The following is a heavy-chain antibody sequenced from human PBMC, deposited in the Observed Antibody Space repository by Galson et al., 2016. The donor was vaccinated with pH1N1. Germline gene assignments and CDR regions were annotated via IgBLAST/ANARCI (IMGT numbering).Heavy chain of an antibody. CDR1: GFSLSTSGVG. Sequence: PALVKPTQTLTLTCTFSGFSLSTSGVGVGWIRQPPGKALEWLALIYWDDDERYSPSLKSRLTITKDTSKNQVVLTMTNMEPVDTGTYFCAHREVTITNAFDVWGPGTKATVSS. CDR3: AHREVTITNAFDV. CDR2: IYWDDDE. J-gene: IGHJ3*01. D-gene: IGHD5-12*01. V-gene: IGHV2-5*02.